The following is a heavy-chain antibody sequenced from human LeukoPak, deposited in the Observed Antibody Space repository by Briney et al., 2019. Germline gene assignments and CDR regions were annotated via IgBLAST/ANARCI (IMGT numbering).Heavy chain of an antibody. J-gene: IGHJ4*02. Sequence: GGSLRLSCAASGFTFSSYAMSWVRQAPGKGLEWVANTREDGSEKYYVDSVKGRFTLSRDNAKNSLYLQMNSLRAEDTAVYYCARDPYCGGDCPYYFDYWGQGTLVTVSS. CDR3: ARDPYCGGDCPYYFDY. CDR2: TREDGSEK. CDR1: GFTFSSYA. V-gene: IGHV3-7*01. D-gene: IGHD2-21*02.